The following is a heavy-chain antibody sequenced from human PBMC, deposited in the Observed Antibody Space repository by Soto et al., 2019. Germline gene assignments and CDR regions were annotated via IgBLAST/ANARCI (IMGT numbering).Heavy chain of an antibody. CDR3: ARGAYVLRFLEWLFPAPSDGMDV. CDR2: IIPIFGTA. CDR1: GWTFSMYA. J-gene: IGHJ6*02. D-gene: IGHD3-3*01. Sequence: SVKVSCKASGWTFSMYAIRWLVQAPSKGLAWMGGIIPIFGTANYAQKFQGRVTITADKSTSTDYMELSSLRSEDTAVYYCARGAYVLRFLEWLFPAPSDGMDVWGQGTTVTVSS. V-gene: IGHV1-69*06.